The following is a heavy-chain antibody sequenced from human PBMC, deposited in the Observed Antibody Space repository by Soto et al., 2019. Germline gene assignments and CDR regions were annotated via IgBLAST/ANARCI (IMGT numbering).Heavy chain of an antibody. Sequence: TSETLSLTCTVSGGSISSGDYYWSWIRQPPGKGLEWIGYIYYSGSTYYNPSLKSRVTLSVDTSKNQFSLKLSSVTAADTAVYYCARVSVTTEYNWFDPWGQGTLVTVSS. D-gene: IGHD4-4*01. CDR2: IYYSGST. V-gene: IGHV4-30-4*01. J-gene: IGHJ5*02. CDR1: GGSISSGDYY. CDR3: ARVSVTTEYNWFDP.